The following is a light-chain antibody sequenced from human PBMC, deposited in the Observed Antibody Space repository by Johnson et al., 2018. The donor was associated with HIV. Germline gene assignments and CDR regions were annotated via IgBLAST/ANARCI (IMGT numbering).Light chain of an antibody. CDR3: GTWDASLSAGGV. J-gene: IGLJ1*01. Sequence: QSVLTQSPSVSAAPGQKVTISCSGSSSNIGNNYVSWYQQLPGTAPKLLIYENNKRPSGIPDRFSGSKSGTSATLGITGLPTGDEADYYCGTWDASLSAGGVFGTGTKVTVL. CDR1: SSNIGNNY. CDR2: ENN. V-gene: IGLV1-51*02.